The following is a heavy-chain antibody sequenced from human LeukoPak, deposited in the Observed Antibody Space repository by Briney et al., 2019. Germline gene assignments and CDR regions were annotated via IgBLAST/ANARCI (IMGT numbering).Heavy chain of an antibody. CDR2: IGTAGDT. Sequence: GGSLRLSCAASGFTFSSYDMHWVRQATGNGLEWVSAIGTAGDTYYPGSVKGRFTISRENAKNSLYLQMNSLRAGDTAVYYCARWKANLGPGYYYYGMDVWGQGTTVTVSS. V-gene: IGHV3-13*01. J-gene: IGHJ6*02. CDR1: GFTFSSYD. D-gene: IGHD4/OR15-4a*01. CDR3: ARWKANLGPGYYYYGMDV.